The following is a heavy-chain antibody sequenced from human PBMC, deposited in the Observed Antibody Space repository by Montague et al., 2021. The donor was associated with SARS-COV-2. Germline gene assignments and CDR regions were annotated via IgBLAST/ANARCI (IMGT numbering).Heavy chain of an antibody. D-gene: IGHD2-15*01. CDR2: LYSGGST. CDR1: VFTVSSNY. J-gene: IGHJ4*02. V-gene: IGHV3-53*04. CDR3: ARVSGDCSGGSCYPPYYFDY. Sequence: SLRLSCAASVFTVSSNYMNLVRQAPGKGLEWVSVLYSGGSTYYAXXVKGLFTISRHNSKNTLYLQMNSLRTEDTAVYYCARVSGDCSGGSCYPPYYFDYWGQGTLVTVSS.